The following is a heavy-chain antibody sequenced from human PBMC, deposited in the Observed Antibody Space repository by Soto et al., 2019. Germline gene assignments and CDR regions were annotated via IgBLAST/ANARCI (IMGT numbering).Heavy chain of an antibody. D-gene: IGHD1-7*01. CDR2: MNPNSGNT. V-gene: IGHV1-8*01. CDR1: GYTFTSYD. CDR3: ARVTGTDYHYYMAV. Sequence: ASVKVSCKASGYTFTSYDINWVRQATGQGLEWMGWMNPNSGNTGYAQKFQGRVTMTRNTSISTAYMELSSLRSEDTAVYYCARVTGTDYHYYMAVWGKGTTVTVSS. J-gene: IGHJ6*03.